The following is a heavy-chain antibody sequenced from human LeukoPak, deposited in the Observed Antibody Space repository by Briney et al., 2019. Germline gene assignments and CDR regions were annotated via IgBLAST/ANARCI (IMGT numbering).Heavy chain of an antibody. V-gene: IGHV1-2*02. CDR2: INPNNGET. Sequence: ASVKVSCKASGYTFTDYFMHWVRQAPGQGLEWMGWINPNNGETNCAQKFQGRVTMTSYTSISTAYMELSRLTSDDTAVYYCARDGYSGYHYHDWFDPWGQGTLVTVSS. CDR1: GYTFTDYF. D-gene: IGHD5-12*01. J-gene: IGHJ5*02. CDR3: ARDGYSGYHYHDWFDP.